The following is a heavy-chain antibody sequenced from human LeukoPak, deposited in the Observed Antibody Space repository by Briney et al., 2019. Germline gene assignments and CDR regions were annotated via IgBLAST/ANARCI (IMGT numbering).Heavy chain of an antibody. J-gene: IGHJ6*02. V-gene: IGHV3-21*01. CDR2: ISSSSSYI. CDR3: ARDLAPYGMDV. Sequence: GGSLRLSCAASGFTFSSYSMTWVRQAPGKGLEWVSSISSSSSYIYYADSVKGRFTISRDNAKNSLYLQMNSLRAEDTAVYYCARDLAPYGMDVWGQGTTVTVSS. D-gene: IGHD3-16*01. CDR1: GFTFSSYS.